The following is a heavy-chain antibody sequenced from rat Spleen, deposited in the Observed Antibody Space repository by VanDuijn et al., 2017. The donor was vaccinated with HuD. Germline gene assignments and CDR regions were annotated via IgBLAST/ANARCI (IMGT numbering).Heavy chain of an antibody. CDR1: GFTFSDYN. Sequence: EVQLVESGGGLVQPGRSLILSCAASGFTFSDYNMAWVRQAPKKGLEWVATVNYDGTRTYYRDSVKGRFTISRDNAKSTLYLQMDSLRSEDAATYYCARTGGPYYWYFDFWGPGTMVTVSS. CDR2: VNYDGTRT. CDR3: ARTGGPYYWYFDF. V-gene: IGHV5-7*01. D-gene: IGHD1-11*01. J-gene: IGHJ1*01.